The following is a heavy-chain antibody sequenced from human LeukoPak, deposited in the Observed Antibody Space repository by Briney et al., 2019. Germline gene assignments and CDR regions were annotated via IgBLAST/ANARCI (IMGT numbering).Heavy chain of an antibody. V-gene: IGHV3-9*01. Sequence: PGGSLRLSCAASGFTFDDYAMHWVRQAPGKGLEWVSGISWNSGSIGYADSVKGRFTISRDNAKNSLYLQMNSLRAEDTALYYCAKAALGEYYFDYWGQGTLVTVSS. CDR1: GFTFDDYA. D-gene: IGHD3-16*01. CDR2: ISWNSGSI. J-gene: IGHJ4*02. CDR3: AKAALGEYYFDY.